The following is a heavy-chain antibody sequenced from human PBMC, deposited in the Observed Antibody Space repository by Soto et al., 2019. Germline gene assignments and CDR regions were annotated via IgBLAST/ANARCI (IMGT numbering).Heavy chain of an antibody. CDR3: ARVTYYDFWSGFHGGMDV. J-gene: IGHJ6*02. CDR1: GGSISSGGYS. Sequence: QLQLQESGSGLVKPSQTLSLTCAVSGGSISSGGYSWSWIRQPPGKGLEWIGYIYHSGSTYYNPSRKSRVTISVDRSKNQFSLKLSSVTAADTAVYYCARVTYYDFWSGFHGGMDVWGQGTTVTVSS. CDR2: IYHSGST. D-gene: IGHD3-3*01. V-gene: IGHV4-30-2*01.